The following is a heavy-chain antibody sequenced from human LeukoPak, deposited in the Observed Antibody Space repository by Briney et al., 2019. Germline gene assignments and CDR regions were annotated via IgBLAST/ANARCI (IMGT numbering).Heavy chain of an antibody. CDR2: IYNGGNT. J-gene: IGHJ4*02. CDR1: GGSISSGSYS. Sequence: SQTLFLTCTVSGGSISSGSYSWSWIRQAAGKGVEWIGRIYNGGNTNYSPSRKSRVTISVDTSNKQFSRKLSSVTAADTGVYYCARDKRGGSPYYFDYWGQGTLVTVSS. V-gene: IGHV4-61*02. D-gene: IGHD2-15*01. CDR3: ARDKRGGSPYYFDY.